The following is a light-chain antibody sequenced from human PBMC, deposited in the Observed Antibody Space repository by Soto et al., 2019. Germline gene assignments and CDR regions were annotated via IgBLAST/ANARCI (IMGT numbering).Light chain of an antibody. CDR3: QQTYSIPLT. J-gene: IGKJ1*01. V-gene: IGKV1-39*01. CDR2: AAS. Sequence: DIQMTQSPSSLAASVGDIVTITCRASQNIRNYLVWYQQKADKAPNLLIYAASSLQSGVPSRFSGSGSGTDFTLTISSLQPEDVATYDCQQTYSIPLTFGQGTKVDI. CDR1: QNIRNY.